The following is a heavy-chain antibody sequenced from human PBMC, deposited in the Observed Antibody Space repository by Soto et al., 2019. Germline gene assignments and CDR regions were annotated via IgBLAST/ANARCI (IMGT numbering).Heavy chain of an antibody. D-gene: IGHD5-18*01. CDR3: ARPVEVYTVIGFAY. Sequence: QLQLQESGPRLVKPSETLSLTCTVSGGSINSSSYYWGWIRQPPGKGLEWIGSVSYSGHTYYNPSLKSRVTISVDTSKNQFSLKLYYVTAADTAVYYCARPVEVYTVIGFAYWGQGTLVTVSS. J-gene: IGHJ4*02. V-gene: IGHV4-39*01. CDR1: GGSINSSSYY. CDR2: VSYSGHT.